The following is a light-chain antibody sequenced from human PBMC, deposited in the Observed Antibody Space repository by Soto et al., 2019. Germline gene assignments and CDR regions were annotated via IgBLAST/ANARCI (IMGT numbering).Light chain of an antibody. Sequence: QSALTQPPSASGSPGQSVTISCTGTSSDVGGYNYVSWYQQQSGKTPKLIIYEVTKRPSGVPDRFSGSKSGNTASLTVSGLQAEDEADYYCSSYGGDNNWGVVGGGTKLTVL. J-gene: IGLJ2*01. CDR1: SSDVGGYNY. V-gene: IGLV2-8*01. CDR2: EVT. CDR3: SSYGGDNNWGV.